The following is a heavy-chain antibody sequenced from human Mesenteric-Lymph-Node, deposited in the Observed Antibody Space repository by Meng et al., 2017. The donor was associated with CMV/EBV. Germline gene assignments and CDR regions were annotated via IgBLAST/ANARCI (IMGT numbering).Heavy chain of an antibody. CDR2: ISSSGSTI. CDR3: ASLDSSGYAADY. V-gene: IGHV3-11*01. J-gene: IGHJ4*02. D-gene: IGHD3-22*01. Sequence: GESLKISCAASGFTFSDYYMSWIRQAPGKGLEWVSYISSSGSTIYYADSVKGRFTISRDNAKNSLYLQMNSLRAEDTAVYYCASLDSSGYAADYWGQGTLVTVSS. CDR1: GFTFSDYY.